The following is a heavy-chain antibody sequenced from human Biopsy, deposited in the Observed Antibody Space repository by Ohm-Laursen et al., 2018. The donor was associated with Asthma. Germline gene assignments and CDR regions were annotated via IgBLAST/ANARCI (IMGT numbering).Heavy chain of an antibody. CDR3: ARKAGSCISRTCYSLDF. Sequence: VKISYKALGGTFNTYVIGWVRQAPGQGLEWMGGINSVFGTTTYPQKFQDRVTITADDSTSTVYMELSSLRSEDTAVYYCARKAGSCISRTCYSLDFWGQGTLVTVSS. V-gene: IGHV1-69*13. CDR1: GGTFNTYV. CDR2: INSVFGTT. D-gene: IGHD2-2*01. J-gene: IGHJ4*02.